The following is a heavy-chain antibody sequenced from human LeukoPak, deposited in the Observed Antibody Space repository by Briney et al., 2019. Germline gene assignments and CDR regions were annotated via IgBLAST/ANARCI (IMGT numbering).Heavy chain of an antibody. CDR1: GFTFSTYW. CDR3: ARDRGYTQDY. J-gene: IGHJ4*02. Sequence: GGSLRLSCAASGFTFSTYWMHWVRQAPGKGLVWVSHIKSEGSSTSYADSVKGRFTISRDNAKNTLYLQMNSLRAEDTAVYFCARDRGYTQDYWGQGTLVTVSS. CDR2: IKSEGSST. V-gene: IGHV3-74*01. D-gene: IGHD5-12*01.